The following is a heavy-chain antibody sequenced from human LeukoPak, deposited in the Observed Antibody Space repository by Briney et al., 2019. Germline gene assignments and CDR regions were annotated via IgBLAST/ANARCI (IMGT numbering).Heavy chain of an antibody. CDR2: INHSGST. Sequence: SETLSLTCAVYGGSFSGYYWSWIRQPPGKGLEWIGEINHSGSTNYNPSLKSRVTISVDTSKNQFSLKLSSVTAADTAVYYCARGDIVVVPAAIHTRPFDYWGQGTLVTVSS. CDR3: ARGDIVVVPAAIHTRPFDY. V-gene: IGHV4-34*01. CDR1: GGSFSGYY. J-gene: IGHJ4*02. D-gene: IGHD2-2*02.